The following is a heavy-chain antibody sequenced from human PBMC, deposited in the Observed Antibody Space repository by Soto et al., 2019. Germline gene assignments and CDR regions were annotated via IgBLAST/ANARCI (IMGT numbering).Heavy chain of an antibody. CDR2: VNDGGST. J-gene: IGHJ4*01. Sequence: QVQLQQWGAGLLKPSETLSLTCVVYGGTFSGYFWSWIRQPPGKGLQWIGDVNDGGSTNYNPSLKSRVNISVDTSKNQFSLRLDSVTAADTAVYYCARPPHGSGNYYNYWGRGTLVTVSS. CDR1: GGTFSGYF. D-gene: IGHD3-10*01. CDR3: ARPPHGSGNYYNY. V-gene: IGHV4-34*01.